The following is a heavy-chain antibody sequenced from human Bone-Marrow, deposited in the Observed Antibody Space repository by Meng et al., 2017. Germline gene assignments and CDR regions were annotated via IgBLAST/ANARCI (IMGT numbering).Heavy chain of an antibody. Sequence: ASVNVSCKASGYTFTSYGISWVRQAPGQGLEWMGWISAYNGNTNYAQKLQGRVTMTTDTSTSTAYMELRSLRSDDTAVYYCARAPDYYGSGLNYYGMDVWGQGTTVTVSS. J-gene: IGHJ6*02. CDR1: GYTFTSYG. V-gene: IGHV1-18*01. CDR3: ARAPDYYGSGLNYYGMDV. CDR2: ISAYNGNT. D-gene: IGHD3-10*01.